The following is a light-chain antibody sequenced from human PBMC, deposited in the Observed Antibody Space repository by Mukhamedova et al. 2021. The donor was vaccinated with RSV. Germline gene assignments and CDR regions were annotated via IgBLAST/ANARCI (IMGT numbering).Light chain of an antibody. CDR3: QQYSVWHT. V-gene: IGKV3D-15*01. Sequence: GQAPSLLIYAASTRANGVPARCSGSGSGTEFTLTISSLQSEDFGIYHCQQYSVWHTFGRGTRLEIK. CDR2: AAS. J-gene: IGKJ5*01.